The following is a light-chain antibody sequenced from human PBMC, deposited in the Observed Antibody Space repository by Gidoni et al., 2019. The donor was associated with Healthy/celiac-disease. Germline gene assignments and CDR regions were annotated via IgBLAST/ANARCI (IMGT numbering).Light chain of an antibody. CDR1: QSISSY. Sequence: DIQMTQSPSSLSASVGDRVTITCRASQSISSYLNWYQQKPGKAPKLLIYAASSLHSGVPSRFSGSGSGTDFTLTISSLQPEDFATYYCQKSYSTPPIFGGGTKVEIK. CDR2: AAS. J-gene: IGKJ4*01. CDR3: QKSYSTPPI. V-gene: IGKV1-39*01.